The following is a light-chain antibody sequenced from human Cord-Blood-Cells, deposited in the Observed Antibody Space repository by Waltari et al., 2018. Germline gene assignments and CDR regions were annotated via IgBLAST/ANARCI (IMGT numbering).Light chain of an antibody. CDR3: QQSYSTPRLT. V-gene: IGKV1-39*01. CDR2: SAS. J-gene: IGKJ4*01. Sequence: DIHMTQSPSSLSASVGTRVTITCQASQRISSYLNWYQQKPGKAPKLLIYSASSLQSGVPSRFSCSGSGKDFTLTISSLQPEDFATYYCQQSYSTPRLTFGGGTKVEIK. CDR1: QRISSY.